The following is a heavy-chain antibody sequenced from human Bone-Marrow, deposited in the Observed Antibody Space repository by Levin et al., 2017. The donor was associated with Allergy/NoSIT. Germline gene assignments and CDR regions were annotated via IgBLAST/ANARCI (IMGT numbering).Heavy chain of an antibody. D-gene: IGHD6-13*01. CDR3: ARDGIHGYEVDM. CDR1: GFTFSKYN. J-gene: IGHJ3*02. CDR2: ISFNSGTI. V-gene: IGHV3-48*01. Sequence: PGGSLRLSCAASGFTFSKYNMDWVRQAPGKGLEWVAYISFNSGTIYYAESVKGRFTISRDNAKDSLFLQMNSLRAEDTAMYYCARDGIHGYEVDMWGQGTMLTVSS.